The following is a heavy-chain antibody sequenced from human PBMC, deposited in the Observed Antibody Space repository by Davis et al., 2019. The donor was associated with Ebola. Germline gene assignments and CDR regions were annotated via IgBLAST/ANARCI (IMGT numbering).Heavy chain of an antibody. Sequence: GESLKISCAASGFTFSNYGMHWVRQAPGKGLEWVALISYDGSNKYYADSVKGRFTISRDNSKNTLYLQMNSLRAEDTAVYYCARDKGLVGATELFDYWGQGTLVTVSS. CDR1: GFTFSNYG. J-gene: IGHJ4*02. V-gene: IGHV3-30*03. CDR2: ISYDGSNK. D-gene: IGHD1-26*01. CDR3: ARDKGLVGATELFDY.